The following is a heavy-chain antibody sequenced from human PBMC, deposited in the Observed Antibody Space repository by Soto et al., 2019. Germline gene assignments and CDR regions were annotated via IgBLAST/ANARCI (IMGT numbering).Heavy chain of an antibody. CDR1: GFSLANYP. J-gene: IGHJ4*02. D-gene: IGHD6-19*01. Sequence: RLSCVASGFSLANYPMNWVRQTPGKGLEWISYSSPRGDTIYYADSVEGRFTISRDNARNSLSLHMSSLRDEDSALYYCAKGPHTNVGWPYYFESWGQGVPVTV. V-gene: IGHV3-48*02. CDR2: SSPRGDTI. CDR3: AKGPHTNVGWPYYFES.